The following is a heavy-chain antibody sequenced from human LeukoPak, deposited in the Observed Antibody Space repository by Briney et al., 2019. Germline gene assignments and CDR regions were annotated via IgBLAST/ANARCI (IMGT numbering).Heavy chain of an antibody. J-gene: IGHJ4*02. CDR1: GFTFSSYS. CDR2: ISSSSSYI. Sequence: PGGSLRLSCAASGFTFSSYSMNWVRQAPGKGLEWVSSISSSSSYIYYADSVKGRFTISRDNSKNTLYLQMSSLRAEDTAVYYCAKADRYFDWLLSYFDYWGQGTLVTVSS. V-gene: IGHV3-21*04. D-gene: IGHD3-9*01. CDR3: AKADRYFDWLLSYFDY.